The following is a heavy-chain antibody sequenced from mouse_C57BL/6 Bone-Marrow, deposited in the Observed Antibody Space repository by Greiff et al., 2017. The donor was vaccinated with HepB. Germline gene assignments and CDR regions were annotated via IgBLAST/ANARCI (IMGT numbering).Heavy chain of an antibody. J-gene: IGHJ2*01. Sequence: QVQLQQPGAELVMPGASVKLSCKASGYTFTSYWMHWVKQRPGQGLEWIGEIDPSDSYTNYNQKFKGKSTLTVDKSSSTAYMQLSSLTSEDAAVYYCAVRGVGYWGQGTTLTVSS. CDR3: AVRGVGY. V-gene: IGHV1-69*01. CDR2: IDPSDSYT. D-gene: IGHD2-14*01. CDR1: GYTFTSYW.